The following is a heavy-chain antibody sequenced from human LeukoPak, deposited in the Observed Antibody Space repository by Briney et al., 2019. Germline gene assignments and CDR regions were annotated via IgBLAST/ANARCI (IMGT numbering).Heavy chain of an antibody. CDR2: ISGSGGST. CDR1: GFTFSSYE. V-gene: IGHV3-23*01. J-gene: IGHJ4*02. CDR3: AKDQPYCTNGVCYPDY. D-gene: IGHD2-8*01. Sequence: GGSLRLSCAASGFTFSSYEMNWVRQAPGKGLEWVSAISGSGGSTYYADSVKGRFTISRDNSKNTLYLQMNSLRAEDTAVYYCAKDQPYCTNGVCYPDYWGQGTLVTVSS.